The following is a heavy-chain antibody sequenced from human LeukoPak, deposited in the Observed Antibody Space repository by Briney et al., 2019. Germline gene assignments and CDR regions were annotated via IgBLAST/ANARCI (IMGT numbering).Heavy chain of an antibody. Sequence: SVKVSCKASGGTFSSYAISWVRQAPGQGLEWMGGIIPIFGTANYAQKFQGRVTITTDESTSTAYMELSSLRSEDTAVYYCARRSKRYSGCYGPFDYWGQGTLVTVSS. CDR3: ARRSKRYSGCYGPFDY. V-gene: IGHV1-69*05. J-gene: IGHJ4*02. CDR2: IIPIFGTA. CDR1: GGTFSSYA. D-gene: IGHD1-26*01.